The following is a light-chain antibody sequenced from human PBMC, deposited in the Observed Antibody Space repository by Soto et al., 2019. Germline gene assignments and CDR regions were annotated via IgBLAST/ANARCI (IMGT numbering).Light chain of an antibody. CDR2: GAS. V-gene: IGKV3-15*01. CDR1: QRISSN. CDR3: QQYTNWPRT. J-gene: IGKJ1*01. Sequence: EIVLTQSPGTLSLSPGERATLSCRANQRISSNLAWYQQKPGQAPRLLIYGASTRDTDFPARFSGSGSGTELTITISSLQSEDSEVYYCQQYTNWPRTFGQGTKVDIK.